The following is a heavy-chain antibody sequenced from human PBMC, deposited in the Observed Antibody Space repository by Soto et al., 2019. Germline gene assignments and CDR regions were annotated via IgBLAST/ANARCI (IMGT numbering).Heavy chain of an antibody. Sequence: SETLSLTCAVSGGSISSSNWWSWVRQPPGKGLEWIGEIYHSGSTNYNPSLKSRVTISVDKSKNQFSLKLSSVTAADTAVYYCARAFGVVIISRWFDPWGQGNLGNGLL. CDR1: GGSISSSNW. D-gene: IGHD3-3*01. CDR2: IYHSGST. CDR3: ARAFGVVIISRWFDP. J-gene: IGHJ5*02. V-gene: IGHV4-4*02.